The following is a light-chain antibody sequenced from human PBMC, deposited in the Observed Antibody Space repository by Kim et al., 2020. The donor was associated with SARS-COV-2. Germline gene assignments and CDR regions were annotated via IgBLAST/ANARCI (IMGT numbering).Light chain of an antibody. Sequence: PGKTARITCGGNNIGSKSVHGYQQKPGQAPVLVVYDDSDRPSGIPERFSGSSSGNTATLTISRVEAGDEADYYCQVWDSSSDHVVFGGGTQLTVL. J-gene: IGLJ2*01. V-gene: IGLV3-21*03. CDR1: NIGSKS. CDR2: DDS. CDR3: QVWDSSSDHVV.